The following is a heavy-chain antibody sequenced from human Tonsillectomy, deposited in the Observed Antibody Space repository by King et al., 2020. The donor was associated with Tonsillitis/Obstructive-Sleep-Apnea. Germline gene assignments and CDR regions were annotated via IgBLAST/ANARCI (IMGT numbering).Heavy chain of an antibody. CDR3: ARDSGVGRAYPFDY. Sequence: VQLQESGPGLVKAPETLSLTCTVSGGAISNFHWSWIRQPPGKGLEWIGYVYDGGSTRYNPSLKSRATISVDTSKNHFSLKLNSVTAADTAVYYCARDSGVGRAYPFDYWGQGTLVTVSS. J-gene: IGHJ4*02. CDR2: VYDGGST. D-gene: IGHD3-3*01. CDR1: GGAISNFH. V-gene: IGHV4-59*01.